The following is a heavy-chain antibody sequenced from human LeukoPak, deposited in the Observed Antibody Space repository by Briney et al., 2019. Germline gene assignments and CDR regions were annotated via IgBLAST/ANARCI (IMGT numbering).Heavy chain of an antibody. Sequence: PGGSLRLSCAASGFTFSRYWMNWVRQAPGRGLDWVANIKQDGSEEYYVDSVKGRFTISRDNAKSSLYLQMDSLRAEDKAVYYCSRDLVDRGGVVGYQVLDAFDIWGQGTMVTVSS. CDR1: GFTFSRYW. V-gene: IGHV3-7*05. J-gene: IGHJ3*02. CDR2: IKQDGSEE. D-gene: IGHD2-2*01. CDR3: SRDLVDRGGVVGYQVLDAFDI.